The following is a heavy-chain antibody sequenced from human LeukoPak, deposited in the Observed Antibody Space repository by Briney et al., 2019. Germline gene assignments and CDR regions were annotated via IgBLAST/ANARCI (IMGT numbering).Heavy chain of an antibody. J-gene: IGHJ6*03. CDR2: IYSGGST. Sequence: GGSLRLSCAASGFTVSSNYMSWVRQAPGQGLEWVSVIYSGGSTYYSDSVKGRFTISRENSKTPLYLQMSSLRAEDTAVYYWASGSGSYRTPYYYMDVWGTGTTVTVSS. CDR3: ASGSGSYRTPYYYMDV. CDR1: GFTVSSNY. D-gene: IGHD3-10*01. V-gene: IGHV3-53*01.